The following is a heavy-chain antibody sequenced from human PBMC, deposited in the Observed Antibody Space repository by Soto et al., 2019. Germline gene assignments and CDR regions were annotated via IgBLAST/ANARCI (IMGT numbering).Heavy chain of an antibody. CDR3: ASRPTRAVAAPGLDY. CDR2: IIPIFGTA. J-gene: IGHJ4*02. Sequence: QVQLVQSGAEVKKPGSSVKVSCKASGGTFSSYAISWVRQAPGQGLEWRGGIIPIFGTANYAQKFQGRVTITADESTRTGYMELSSLRSEDTAVYYCASRPTRAVAAPGLDYWGQGTLVTVSS. V-gene: IGHV1-69*01. CDR1: GGTFSSYA. D-gene: IGHD6-19*01.